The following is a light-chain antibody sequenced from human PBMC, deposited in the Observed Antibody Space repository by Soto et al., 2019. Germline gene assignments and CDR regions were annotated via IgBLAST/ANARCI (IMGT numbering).Light chain of an antibody. CDR1: HNINNF. CDR2: DAS. V-gene: IGKV1-33*01. Sequence: ESQMTEYKYSLSASVGDRVTITCLASHNINNFLIWYQQKPGQPPKLLIYDASDLDAGVPSRFSGSGSGTGFTFTISSLQPGDFAIYYCPQYNTSPLTFGQGTLLEIK. J-gene: IGKJ5*01. CDR3: PQYNTSPLT.